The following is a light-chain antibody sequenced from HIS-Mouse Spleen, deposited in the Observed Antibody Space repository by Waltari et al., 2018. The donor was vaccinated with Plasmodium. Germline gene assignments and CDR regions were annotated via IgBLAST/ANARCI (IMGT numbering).Light chain of an antibody. CDR2: EDS. Sequence: SYELTPPPSVSVSPGQTARITCSGDALPNKYPYLYQQKSGQAPVLVIYEDSKRPPGIPERFSGSSSGTMATLTISGAQVEDEADYYCYSTDSSGNHRVFGGGTKLTVL. J-gene: IGLJ3*02. CDR1: ALPNKY. CDR3: YSTDSSGNHRV. V-gene: IGLV3-10*01.